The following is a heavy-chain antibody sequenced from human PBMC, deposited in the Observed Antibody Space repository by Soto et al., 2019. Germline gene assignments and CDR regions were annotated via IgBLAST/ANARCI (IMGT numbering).Heavy chain of an antibody. J-gene: IGHJ4*02. CDR3: ARGQEGIVATH. V-gene: IGHV4-34*01. CDR2: VKDGGST. Sequence: QVQLQQWGAGLLKPSETLSLTCTVNGGSLTGYYWSWIRQPPGKGLERIGEVKDGGSTNYSPSLRGRVSISADTSKSHFSLRLNSVTAADTAVYFCARGQEGIVATHWDQGALVTVSS. D-gene: IGHD5-12*01. CDR1: GGSLTGYY.